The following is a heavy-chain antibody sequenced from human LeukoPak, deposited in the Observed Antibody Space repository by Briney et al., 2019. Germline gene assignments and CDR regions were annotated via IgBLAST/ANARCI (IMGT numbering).Heavy chain of an antibody. CDR1: GYTSTSYY. CDR2: INPSGCST. D-gene: IGHD6-6*01. CDR3: ATTQYSSSSAVDY. Sequence: ASVKVSCKASGYTSTSYYMHWVGQAPGQGLEWMGIINPSGCSTSYAQKFQGRVTMTRDTSTSTVYMELSSLRSEDTAVYYCATTQYSSSSAVDYWGQGTLVTVSS. V-gene: IGHV1-46*03. J-gene: IGHJ4*02.